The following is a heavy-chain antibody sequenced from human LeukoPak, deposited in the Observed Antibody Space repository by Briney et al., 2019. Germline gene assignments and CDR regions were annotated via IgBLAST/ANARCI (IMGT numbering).Heavy chain of an antibody. CDR2: INHSGGT. CDR1: GESLRGYY. V-gene: IGHV4-34*01. J-gene: IGHJ4*02. CDR3: ARSQLWSPFSY. Sequence: SETLSLTCVVYGESLRGYYCNWIRQPPGKGLEWIGEINHSGGTNYNPSLKSRVTISVDTSTNTFSLKLSSVTAADTAVYYCARSQLWSPFSYWGQGTLVTVSS. D-gene: IGHD5-18*01.